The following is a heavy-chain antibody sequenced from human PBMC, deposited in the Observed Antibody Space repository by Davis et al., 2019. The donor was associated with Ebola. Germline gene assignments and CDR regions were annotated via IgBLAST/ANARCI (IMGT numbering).Heavy chain of an antibody. CDR1: GYSFTNYW. CDR3: ARHLRASPFEY. J-gene: IGHJ4*02. CDR2: IYPGDSET. Sequence: GESLKISCKGSGYSFTNYWIGWVRQMPGKGLEWMGIIYPGDSETRYSPSFQGLVTISVDRSISTAYLQWSSLKASDTATYYCARHLRASPFEYWGQGSLVTVSS. D-gene: IGHD4-17*01. V-gene: IGHV5-51*01.